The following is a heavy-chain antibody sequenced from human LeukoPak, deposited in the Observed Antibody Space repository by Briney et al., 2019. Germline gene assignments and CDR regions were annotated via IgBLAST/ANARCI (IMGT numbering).Heavy chain of an antibody. D-gene: IGHD3-22*01. V-gene: IGHV3-48*03. Sequence: GGSLRLSCAASGFTFRSYEMNWVRQAPGKGLGWVSYISSSGSTIYYADSMKGRFTISRDNAKNSLYLQMNSLRAEDTAVYYCARDRIHYDSSGDYYYYGMDVWGQGTTVTVSS. CDR3: ARDRIHYDSSGDYYYYGMDV. CDR2: ISSSGSTI. CDR1: GFTFRSYE. J-gene: IGHJ6*02.